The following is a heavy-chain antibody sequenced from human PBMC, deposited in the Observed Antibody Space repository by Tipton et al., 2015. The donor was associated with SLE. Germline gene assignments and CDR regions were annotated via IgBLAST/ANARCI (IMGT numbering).Heavy chain of an antibody. V-gene: IGHV4-34*01. D-gene: IGHD1-1*01. J-gene: IGHJ4*02. Sequence: TLSLTCAVSGASIGSGYYWSWIRQPPGKGLEWIGEINHSGSTNHNPSLKSRVTISVDTSKNQLSLKLSAVTAADTAVYYCARALWKGGDYWGQGTLVTVSS. CDR2: INHSGST. CDR1: GASIGSGYY. CDR3: ARALWKGGDY.